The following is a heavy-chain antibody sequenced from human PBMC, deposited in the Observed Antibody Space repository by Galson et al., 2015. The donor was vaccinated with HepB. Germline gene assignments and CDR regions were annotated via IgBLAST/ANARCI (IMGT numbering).Heavy chain of an antibody. Sequence: SLRLSCAVFGFTVSNHFMSWVRQAPGKGLEWVSVIYSGTTAHYTDSVKGRFTISRDNSENTLYLQMNSLRAEDTAVYYCARDDNYAHNYWGQGTLVTVSS. CDR2: IYSGTTA. D-gene: IGHD1-1*01. CDR1: GFTVSNHF. V-gene: IGHV3-53*01. CDR3: ARDDNYAHNY. J-gene: IGHJ4*02.